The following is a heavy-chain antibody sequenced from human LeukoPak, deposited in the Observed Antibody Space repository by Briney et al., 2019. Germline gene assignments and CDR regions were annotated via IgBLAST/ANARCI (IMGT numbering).Heavy chain of an antibody. CDR1: GFTFSSYA. V-gene: IGHV3-30-3*01. Sequence: GGSLRLSCAASGFTFSSYAMHWVRQAPGKGLEWVAVISYDGSNKYYADSVKGRFTISRDNSKNTLYLQINSLRAEDTAVYYCARVPYSSGWSNFDYWGQGTLVTVSS. J-gene: IGHJ4*02. CDR2: ISYDGSNK. D-gene: IGHD6-19*01. CDR3: ARVPYSSGWSNFDY.